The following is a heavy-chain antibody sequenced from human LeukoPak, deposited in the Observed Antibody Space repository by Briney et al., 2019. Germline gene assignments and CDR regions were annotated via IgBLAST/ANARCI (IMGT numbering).Heavy chain of an antibody. CDR3: AKDPQYCSSTSCYDY. J-gene: IGHJ4*02. CDR2: IIPILGIA. Sequence: ASVKVSCKASGGTFSSYAISWVRQVPGQGLEWMGRIIPILGIANYAQKFQGRVTITADKSTSTAYMELSSLRSEDTAVYYCAKDPQYCSSTSCYDYWGQGTLVTVSS. D-gene: IGHD2-2*01. CDR1: GGTFSSYA. V-gene: IGHV1-69*04.